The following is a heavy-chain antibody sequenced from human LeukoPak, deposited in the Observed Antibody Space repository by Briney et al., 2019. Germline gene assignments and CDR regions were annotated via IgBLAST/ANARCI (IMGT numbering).Heavy chain of an antibody. CDR1: GFTFGEYG. CDR2: INSDGSNT. V-gene: IGHV3-74*01. D-gene: IGHD3-22*01. Sequence: GGSLRLSCVGSGFTFGEYGMHWVRQVPGKGLEWVSRINSDGSNTSYADSVKGRFTISRDNAKNTLYLQMNSLRAEDTAVYYCARGYYDSSGYYRFDYWGQGTLVTVSS. J-gene: IGHJ4*02. CDR3: ARGYYDSSGYYRFDY.